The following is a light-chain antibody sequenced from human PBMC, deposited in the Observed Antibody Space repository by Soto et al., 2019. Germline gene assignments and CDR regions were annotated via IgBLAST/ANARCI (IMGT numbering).Light chain of an antibody. CDR2: WAS. V-gene: IGKV4-1*01. CDR1: QSVLYSSNNKNY. J-gene: IGKJ4*01. Sequence: DIVMTQSPDSLAVSLGERATINCKSSQSVLYSSNNKNYLNWYQLKPGQPPKLLIYWASTRESGVPDRFFGSGSGTDITLTISSLQAEDVAVYYCQQYHTNPLTFGGGTKVEIK. CDR3: QQYHTNPLT.